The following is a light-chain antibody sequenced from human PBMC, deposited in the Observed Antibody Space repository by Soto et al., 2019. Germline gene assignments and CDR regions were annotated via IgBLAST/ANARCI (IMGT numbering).Light chain of an antibody. J-gene: IGLJ1*01. CDR3: SSFTTSTTYV. CDR1: SSDVGGYNY. V-gene: IGLV2-14*01. CDR2: EVS. Sequence: SALTQPASVSGSAGQSITIFCTGTSSDVGGYNYVCWYQHHPGKPPKLMVYEVSNRPSGVSNRFSGSKSGNTASLTISGLQAEDEADYYCSSFTTSTTYVFGTGTKVTVL.